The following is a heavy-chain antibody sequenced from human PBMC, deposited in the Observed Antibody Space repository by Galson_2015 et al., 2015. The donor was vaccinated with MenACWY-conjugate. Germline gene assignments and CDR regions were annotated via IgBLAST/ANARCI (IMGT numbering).Heavy chain of an antibody. CDR3: AKTRGASFYFDS. CDR2: INPAGSRT. Sequence: SLRLSCAASGSIFNTYWMHWVRQAPGKGLVWVSRINPAGSRTTYADSVKDRFTISRDNAKNTLYLQMNSLRPEDTAVFYCAKTRGASFYFDSWGQGTLVTVSS. D-gene: IGHD1-26*01. J-gene: IGHJ4*02. V-gene: IGHV3-74*01. CDR1: GSIFNTYW.